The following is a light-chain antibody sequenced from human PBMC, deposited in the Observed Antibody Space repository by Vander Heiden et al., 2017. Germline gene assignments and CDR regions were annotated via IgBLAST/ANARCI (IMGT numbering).Light chain of an antibody. CDR2: AAS. V-gene: IGKV1-39*01. Sequence: DIQRTQSPSSLSASVGDRVTITCRASQSVTSFLNWYQQKSGQAPKLLIYAASSLHTGVPSRFSGRGSGTDFSLTIRSLQPEDFATYYCQQSYIIPFTFGPGTKVDMK. CDR3: QQSYIIPFT. CDR1: QSVTSF. J-gene: IGKJ3*01.